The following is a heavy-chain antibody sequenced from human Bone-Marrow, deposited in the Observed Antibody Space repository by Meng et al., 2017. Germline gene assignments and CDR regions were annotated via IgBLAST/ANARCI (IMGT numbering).Heavy chain of an antibody. J-gene: IGHJ4*02. D-gene: IGHD4-17*01. CDR1: GYTFTSHY. CDR3: ARTWGTVTTFRIDH. V-gene: IGHV1-46*01. Sequence: ASVKVSCKASGYTFTSHYMHWVRQAPGQRLEWMGILNPSGGSTSYAQKFQGRVTMTRDTATSTVYMELSTLRSEDTAVYYCARTWGTVTTFRIDHWGQGTLVTVSS. CDR2: LNPSGGST.